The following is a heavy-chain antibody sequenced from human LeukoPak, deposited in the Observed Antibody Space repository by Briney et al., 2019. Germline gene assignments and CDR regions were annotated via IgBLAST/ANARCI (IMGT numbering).Heavy chain of an antibody. Sequence: GASVKVSCKASGYTFRNYYIHWVRQAPGHGLEYMGWINFNRGDTNYVEKFQGRVTMTRDTSIDTVYMDLSSLRSDDTALYYCARDKSNGIGIVYWGQGTPVTVSS. J-gene: IGHJ4*02. D-gene: IGHD1-26*01. CDR2: INFNRGDT. CDR3: ARDKSNGIGIVY. CDR1: GYTFRNYY. V-gene: IGHV1-2*02.